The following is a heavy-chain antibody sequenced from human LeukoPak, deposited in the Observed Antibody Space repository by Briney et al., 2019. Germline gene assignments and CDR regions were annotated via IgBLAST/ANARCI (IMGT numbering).Heavy chain of an antibody. CDR3: AKWSDYANAFDI. CDR1: GGSITSYY. CDR2: IYYSRST. D-gene: IGHD4-17*01. Sequence: SETLSLTCTVSGGSITSYYWSWIRQSPGKGLEWIGHIYYSRSTNYSPSLKSRVTISIDTSRKQFSLKVSSVAAADTAMYYCAKWSDYANAFDIWGQGTVVIVSS. J-gene: IGHJ3*02. V-gene: IGHV4-59*01.